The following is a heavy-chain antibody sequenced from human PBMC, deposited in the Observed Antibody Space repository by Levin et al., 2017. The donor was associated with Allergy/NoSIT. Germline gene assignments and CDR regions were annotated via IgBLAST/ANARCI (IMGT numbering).Heavy chain of an antibody. Sequence: GESLKISCKASGYTFTTYYMHWVRQAPGQGLEWMGIINPSGSSTTYAQKFQDRVTMTRDTSTSTVYMELSSLRSEDTAVYYCARRCSGGSCYDYDGMDVWGQGTTVTVSS. CDR3: ARRCSGGSCYDYDGMDV. J-gene: IGHJ6*02. D-gene: IGHD2-15*01. CDR1: GYTFTTYY. V-gene: IGHV1-46*01. CDR2: INPSGSST.